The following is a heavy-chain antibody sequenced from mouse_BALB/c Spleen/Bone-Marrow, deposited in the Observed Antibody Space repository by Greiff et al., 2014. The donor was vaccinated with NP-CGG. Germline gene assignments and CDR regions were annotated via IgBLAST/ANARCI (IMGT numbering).Heavy chain of an antibody. CDR2: ISYDGSN. CDR1: GYSITSGYY. D-gene: IGHD2-3*01. CDR3: AMRLLTS. V-gene: IGHV3-6*02. J-gene: IGHJ3*01. Sequence: ESGPGLVKPSQSLSLTCSVTGYSITSGYYWNWIRQFPGNKLEWMGYISYDGSNNYNPSLKNRISITRDTSKNQFFLKLKSVTTEDTATYYCAMRLLTSWGQGTLVTVSA.